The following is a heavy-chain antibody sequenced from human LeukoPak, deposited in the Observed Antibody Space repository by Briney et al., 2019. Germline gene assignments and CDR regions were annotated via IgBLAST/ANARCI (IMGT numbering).Heavy chain of an antibody. CDR2: IIPIFGTA. D-gene: IGHD3-16*02. CDR3: AREYRSPNWFDP. CDR1: GGTFSSYA. J-gene: IGHJ5*02. V-gene: IGHV1-69*06. Sequence: SVKVSCKASGGTFSSYAISWVRQAPGQGLEWMGGIIPIFGTANYAQKFQGRVTITADKSTSTAYMELSSLRSEDTAVYYRAREYRSPNWFDPWGQGTLVTVSS.